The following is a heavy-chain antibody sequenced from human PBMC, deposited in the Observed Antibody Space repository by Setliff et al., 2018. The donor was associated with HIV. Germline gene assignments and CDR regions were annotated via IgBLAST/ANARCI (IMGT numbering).Heavy chain of an antibody. Sequence: GGSLRLSCAASGFTLSSHYVTWVRQAPGKGLEWVSFISGSGSSKFSADSVKGRFTISRDSSRNTLYLQMNSLTVEDPAVYYCATAPQRCSGALCSPLSLNYWGPGTLVTVSS. V-gene: IGHV3-23*01. CDR3: ATAPQRCSGALCSPLSLNY. J-gene: IGHJ4*02. CDR2: ISGSGSSK. D-gene: IGHD2-15*01. CDR1: GFTLSSHY.